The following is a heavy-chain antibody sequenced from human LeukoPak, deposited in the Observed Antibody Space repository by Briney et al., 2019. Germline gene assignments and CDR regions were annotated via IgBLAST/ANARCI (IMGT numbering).Heavy chain of an antibody. CDR1: GFTFSSYA. D-gene: IGHD2-15*01. V-gene: IGHV3-30*04. Sequence: GRSLRLSCAASGFTFSSYAMHWVRQAPGKGLEWVAVISYDGSNKYYADSVKGRFTISRDNFKNTLYLQMNSLRAEDTAVYYCAREDCSGGSCYSDLNAFDIWGQGTMVTVSS. J-gene: IGHJ3*02. CDR2: ISYDGSNK. CDR3: AREDCSGGSCYSDLNAFDI.